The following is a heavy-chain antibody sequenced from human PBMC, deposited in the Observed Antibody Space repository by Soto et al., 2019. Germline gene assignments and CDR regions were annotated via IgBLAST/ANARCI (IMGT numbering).Heavy chain of an antibody. CDR1: GYTFTSYG. Sequence: ASVKVSCKASGYTFTSYGISWVRQAPGQGLEWMGWISTYNGNTDHVEKFEGRVTLTTDTSTSTAYLELRSLDFDDTEVYFCARKKGSGWADPWGQGATVTVSS. J-gene: IGHJ5*02. CDR2: ISTYNGNT. V-gene: IGHV1-18*04. CDR3: ARKKGSGWADP. D-gene: IGHD6-19*01.